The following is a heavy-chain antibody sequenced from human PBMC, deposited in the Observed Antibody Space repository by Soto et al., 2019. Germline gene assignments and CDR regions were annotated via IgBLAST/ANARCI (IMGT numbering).Heavy chain of an antibody. CDR1: GGSISSGGYY. CDR3: ARFSGSYLRD. Sequence: QVQLQESGPGLVKPSQALSLTCTVSGGSISSGGYYWSWVRQHPGKGLEWIAYIYYSGSTYYNPSLKSRVSVSVDTSKNQFSLKLSSVTAADTAVYYCARFSGSYLRDWGQGTLVTVSS. D-gene: IGHD1-26*01. J-gene: IGHJ4*02. CDR2: IYYSGST. V-gene: IGHV4-31*03.